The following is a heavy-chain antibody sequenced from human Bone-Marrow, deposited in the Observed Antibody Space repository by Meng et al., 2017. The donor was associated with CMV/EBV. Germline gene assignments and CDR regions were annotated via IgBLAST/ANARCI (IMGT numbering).Heavy chain of an antibody. CDR3: ATRSASDY. J-gene: IGHJ4*02. CDR1: GFKFNTYW. V-gene: IGHV3-7*01. Sequence: GESLKISCAGSGFKFNTYWMSWVRQAPGKGLEWVASINEDGSEKYYVDSEKDRFTISRDNANNSLYLQMNSLRADDTAVYHCATRSASDYWGQGMLVTVSS. CDR2: INEDGSEK. D-gene: IGHD2-2*01.